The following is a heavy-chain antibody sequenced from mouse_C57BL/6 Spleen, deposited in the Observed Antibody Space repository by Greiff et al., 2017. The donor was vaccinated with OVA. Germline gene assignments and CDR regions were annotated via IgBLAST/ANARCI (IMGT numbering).Heavy chain of an antibody. V-gene: IGHV1-50*01. CDR3: ARKEGLDY. D-gene: IGHD3-1*01. CDR1: GYTFTSYW. J-gene: IGHJ2*01. CDR2: IDPSDSYT. Sequence: VQLQQPGAELVKPGASVKLSCKASGYTFTSYWMQWVKQRPGQGLEWIGEIDPSDSYTNYNQKFKGKATLTVDTSSSTAYMQLSSLTSEDSAVYYCARKEGLDYWGQGTTLTVSS.